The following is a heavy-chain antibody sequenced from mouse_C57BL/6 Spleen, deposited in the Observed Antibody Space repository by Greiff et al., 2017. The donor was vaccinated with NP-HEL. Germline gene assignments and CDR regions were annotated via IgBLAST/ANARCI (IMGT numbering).Heavy chain of an antibody. D-gene: IGHD2-3*01. V-gene: IGHV1-80*01. CDR3: ARETYDGYYGAMDY. J-gene: IGHJ4*01. CDR1: GYAFSSYW. Sequence: VQLQQSGAELVKPGASVKISCKASGYAFSSYWMNWVKQRPGKGLEWIGQIYPGDGDTNYNGKLKGKAKLTADKSSSTAYMQLSSLTSEDSAVYFCARETYDGYYGAMDYWGQGTSVTVSS. CDR2: IYPGDGDT.